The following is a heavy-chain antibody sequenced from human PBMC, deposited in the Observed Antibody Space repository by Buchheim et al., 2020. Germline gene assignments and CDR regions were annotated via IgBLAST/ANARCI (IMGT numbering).Heavy chain of an antibody. D-gene: IGHD1-14*01. CDR2: IKKDGSEK. CDR1: GFTFSSHW. J-gene: IGHJ6*03. V-gene: IGHV3-7*01. Sequence: EVQLVESGGGLVQPGGSLRLSCAASGFTFSSHWMSWVRQAPGKGLEWVANIKKDGSEKYYVDSVKGRFTISRDNAKNSLSLQMKSLRAEDTAVYYCARSGEHLYYYMDLWGKGTT. CDR3: ARSGEHLYYYMDL.